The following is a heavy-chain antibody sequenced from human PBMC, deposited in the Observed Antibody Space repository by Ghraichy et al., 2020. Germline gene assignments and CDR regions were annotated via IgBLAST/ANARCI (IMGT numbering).Heavy chain of an antibody. CDR3: AKDVGRGGGSCFHH. CDR2: IIVIVGNT. Sequence: GGSLRLSCAASGFTFAGYAMSWFPQAPGKGLEWFSAIIVIVGNTYYENSVKGRFTFSRDNSKNTLYLQMNSLRAEDTAVYYCAKDVGRGGGSCFHHWGQGTLVTVSS. J-gene: IGHJ1*01. CDR1: GFTFAGYA. V-gene: IGHV3-23*01. D-gene: IGHD2-15*01.